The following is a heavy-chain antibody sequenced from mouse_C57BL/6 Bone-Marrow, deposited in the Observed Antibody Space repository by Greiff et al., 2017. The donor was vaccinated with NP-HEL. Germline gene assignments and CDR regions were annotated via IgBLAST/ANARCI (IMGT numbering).Heavy chain of an antibody. CDR3: ARFPTTVVATGYYFAY. CDR2: IHPNSGST. V-gene: IGHV1-64*01. CDR1: GYTFTSYW. D-gene: IGHD1-1*01. Sequence: QVQLQQPGAELVKPGASVKLSCKASGYTFTSYWMHWVKQRPGQGLEWIGMIHPNSGSTNYNEKFKSKATLTVEKSSSTAYMQLSSLTSEDSAVYYCARFPTTVVATGYYFAYWGQGTTLTVSS. J-gene: IGHJ2*01.